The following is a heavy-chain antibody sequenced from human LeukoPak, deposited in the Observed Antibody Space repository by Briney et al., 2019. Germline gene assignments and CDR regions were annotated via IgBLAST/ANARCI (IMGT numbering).Heavy chain of an antibody. J-gene: IGHJ6*03. Sequence: GGSLRLSCAASGFIFDNYGMNWVRQVPGKGLEWVSGINWNGGSTTYADSVKGRFTISRDNAENSLSLQMNSLRAEDTALYYCARDRRAPYYDFRSGYIDHYYMDVWGKGTTVTVSS. CDR1: GFIFDNYG. CDR3: ARDRRAPYYDFRSGYIDHYYMDV. D-gene: IGHD3-3*01. CDR2: INWNGGST. V-gene: IGHV3-20*04.